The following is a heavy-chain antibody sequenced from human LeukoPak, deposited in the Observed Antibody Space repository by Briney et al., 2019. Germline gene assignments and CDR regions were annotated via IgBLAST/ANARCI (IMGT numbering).Heavy chain of an antibody. J-gene: IGHJ4*02. D-gene: IGHD3-3*01. CDR3: ARIGWSGQQDY. CDR1: GISISSYY. V-gene: IGHV4-59*01. CDR2: IYYSGST. Sequence: KPSETLSLTCTVSGISISSYYWSWLRQPPGKGLEWIGYIYYSGSTNYNPSLKSRVIMSVGTSKKQFSLKLSSVTAADTAVYYCARIGWSGQQDYWGQGTLVTVSS.